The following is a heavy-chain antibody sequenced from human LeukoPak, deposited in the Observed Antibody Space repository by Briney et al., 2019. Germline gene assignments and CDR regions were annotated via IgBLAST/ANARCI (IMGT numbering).Heavy chain of an antibody. D-gene: IGHD2/OR15-2a*01. CDR2: IYYSGST. Sequence: KPSETLSLTCTVSGGSISTYYWSWMRQPPGRGLEWIGYIYYSGSTNHNPSLQSRVTISVDTSKNQFSLKLNYVTAADTAVYYCARGGVPGGFYGSFDYWGQGTLVSVSS. J-gene: IGHJ4*02. CDR3: ARGGVPGGFYGSFDY. CDR1: GGSISTYY. V-gene: IGHV4-59*01.